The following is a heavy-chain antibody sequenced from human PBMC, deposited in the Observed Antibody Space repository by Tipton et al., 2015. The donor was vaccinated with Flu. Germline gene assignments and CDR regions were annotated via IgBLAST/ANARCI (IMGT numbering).Heavy chain of an antibody. J-gene: IGHJ3*02. D-gene: IGHD2-15*01. Sequence: TLSLTCTVSGGSISSYYWNWIRQPPGQGLQWIGFIYNDGSTTYKPSLKGRVTMSVDTSNDQFSLNLSSVTAADTAVYYCAREGLLRAFDNWGQGTLVNVSS. CDR3: AREGLLRAFDN. V-gene: IGHV4-59*12. CDR2: IYNDGST. CDR1: GGSISSYY.